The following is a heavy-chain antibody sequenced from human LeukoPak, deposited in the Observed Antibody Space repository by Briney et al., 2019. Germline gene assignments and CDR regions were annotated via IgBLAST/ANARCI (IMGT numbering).Heavy chain of an antibody. D-gene: IGHD6-19*01. J-gene: IGHJ6*02. Sequence: PSETLSLTCTVSGGSISSSSYYWGWIRQPPGKGLEWIGSIYYSGSTYYNPSLKSRVTISVDTSKNQFSLKLSSVTAADTAVYYCARDTLAVAANHYYYGMDVWGQGTTVTVSS. CDR3: ARDTLAVAANHYYYGMDV. CDR1: GGSISSSSYY. CDR2: IYYSGST. V-gene: IGHV4-39*07.